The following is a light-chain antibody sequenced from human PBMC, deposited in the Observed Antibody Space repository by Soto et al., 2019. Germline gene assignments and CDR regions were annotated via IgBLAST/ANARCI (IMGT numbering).Light chain of an antibody. CDR2: KAS. CDR3: QQYNDFRT. V-gene: IGKV1-5*03. CDR1: QTISSW. J-gene: IGKJ1*01. Sequence: DIQMSQSPSTLSGYVGDRVTITCRASQTISSWLAWYQQNPGKAPKLLIYKASKLQSRVPSRFSASGSVRDFTLTISSLQPEYSATYYCQQYNDFRTFGQGTKVDIK.